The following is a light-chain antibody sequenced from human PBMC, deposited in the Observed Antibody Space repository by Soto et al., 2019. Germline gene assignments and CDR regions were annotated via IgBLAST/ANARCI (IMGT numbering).Light chain of an antibody. CDR2: GAS. Sequence: EIVMTQSPATLSVSPGERATLSCRASQSVGSDLAWYQQKPGQAPRLLIYGASTRATGIPARFSGSGSGTEFTLTISSLQSEDFAVYYCQQYNNWPPLTFGGGTKGDIK. V-gene: IGKV3-15*01. CDR3: QQYNNWPPLT. CDR1: QSVGSD. J-gene: IGKJ4*01.